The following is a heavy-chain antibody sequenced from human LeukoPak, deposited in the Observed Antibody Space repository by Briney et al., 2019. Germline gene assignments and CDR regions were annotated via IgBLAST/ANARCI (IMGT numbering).Heavy chain of an antibody. Sequence: GGSLRLSCAASGFTFSSYAMSWVRQAPGKGLEWVSAISGSGGSTYYADSVKGRFTISRDNSKNTLYLQMNSLRAEDTAVYYCARDQFVSWFGELSYYYYYGMDVWGQGTTVTVSS. D-gene: IGHD3-10*01. CDR1: GFTFSSYA. V-gene: IGHV3-23*01. J-gene: IGHJ6*02. CDR3: ARDQFVSWFGELSYYYYYGMDV. CDR2: ISGSGGST.